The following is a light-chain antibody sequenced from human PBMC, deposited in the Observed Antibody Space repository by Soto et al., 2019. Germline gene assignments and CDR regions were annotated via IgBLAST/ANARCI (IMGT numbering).Light chain of an antibody. CDR3: QQYASSPYN. J-gene: IGKJ2*01. CDR1: QSVSTRS. V-gene: IGKV3-20*01. Sequence: EIVLTQSAGTVSLSPGERATLSVSASQSVSTRSLAWYQQKPGQAPRLLIYGASRRATGIPDRFSGRESGTDFTLTITTLEPEDSAVYFCQQYASSPYNFGQGTKVDIK. CDR2: GAS.